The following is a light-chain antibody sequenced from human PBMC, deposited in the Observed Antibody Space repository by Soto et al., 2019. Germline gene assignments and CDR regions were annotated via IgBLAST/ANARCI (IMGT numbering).Light chain of an antibody. CDR2: KES. V-gene: IGKV1-5*03. CDR3: HHYNSYSEA. Sequence: DIQMTQSPSTLSGSVGDRVTITCRASQTISSWLAWYQQKPGKAPKLLIYKESTLKSGVPSRFSGSGSGTEFTLNISSVQPDDFAAYYCHHYNSYSEAFGQGTKVELK. J-gene: IGKJ1*01. CDR1: QTISSW.